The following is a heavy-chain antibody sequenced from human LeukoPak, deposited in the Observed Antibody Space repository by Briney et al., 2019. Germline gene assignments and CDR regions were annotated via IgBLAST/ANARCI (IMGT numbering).Heavy chain of an antibody. D-gene: IGHD2-15*01. CDR1: GFTFSSYA. CDR3: AKNSGGSCYSAFHY. CDR2: ISGSGETT. Sequence: PGGSLRLSCAASGFTFSSYAMSWVRQAPGKGPEWVSVISGSGETTYHTDSVKGRVTISRDSSPNTLYLQMNSLRAEDTAIYYCAKNSGGSCYSAFHYWGQGTVVTVSS. V-gene: IGHV3-23*01. J-gene: IGHJ4*02.